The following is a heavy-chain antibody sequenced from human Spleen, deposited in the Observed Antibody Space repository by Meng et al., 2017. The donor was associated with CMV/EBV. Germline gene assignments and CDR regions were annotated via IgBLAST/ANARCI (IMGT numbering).Heavy chain of an antibody. CDR3: VRDCSSRSCYRDTRGGIDH. CDR2: ISAGGGST. D-gene: IGHD2-2*02. V-gene: IGHV3-23*01. Sequence: GESLKISCAASGFTFSSYAMSWVRQAPGKGLEWVSTISAGGGSTYYADSVKGRFTISRDNSKNTLFLQMNSLRAEDTAIYYCVRDCSSRSCYRDTRGGIDHWGQGTQVTVSS. CDR1: GFTFSSYA. J-gene: IGHJ4*02.